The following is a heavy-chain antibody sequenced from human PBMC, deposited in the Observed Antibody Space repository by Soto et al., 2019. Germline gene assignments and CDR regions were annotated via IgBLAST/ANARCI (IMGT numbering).Heavy chain of an antibody. CDR3: ARDRPPYYYDSSGYYY. CDR1: GGSISSGGYS. CDR2: IYHSGST. D-gene: IGHD3-22*01. J-gene: IGHJ4*02. Sequence: PSETLSLTCAVSGGSISSGGYSWSWIRQPPGKGLEWIGYIYHSGSTYYNPSLKSRVTISVDTSKNQFSLKLSSVTAEDTAVYYCARDRPPYYYDSSGYYYWGQGTLVTVSS. V-gene: IGHV4-30-2*01.